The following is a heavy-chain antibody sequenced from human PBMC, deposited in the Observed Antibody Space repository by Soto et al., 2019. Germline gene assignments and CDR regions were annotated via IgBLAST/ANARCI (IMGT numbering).Heavy chain of an antibody. CDR1: GFTFSSYG. Sequence: QVQLVESGGGVVQPGRSLRLSCAASGFTFSSYGMHWVRQAPGKGLEWVAVIWYDGSNKYYADSVKGRFTISRDNSKNTLYLQMNSLRAEDTAVYYCAREERYQRLYTGTSYYYGMDVWGQGPRSPSP. V-gene: IGHV3-33*01. J-gene: IGHJ6*02. D-gene: IGHD2-2*02. CDR3: AREERYQRLYTGTSYYYGMDV. CDR2: IWYDGSNK.